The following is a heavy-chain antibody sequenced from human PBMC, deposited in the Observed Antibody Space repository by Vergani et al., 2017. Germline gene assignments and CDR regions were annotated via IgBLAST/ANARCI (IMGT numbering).Heavy chain of an antibody. J-gene: IGHJ6*02. D-gene: IGHD3-10*01. CDR1: GASFSGYY. CDR3: ARYYYGSGSYSAQLRYYYGMDV. V-gene: IGHV4-34*01. Sequence: QLQESGPGLLKPSETLSLTCAVYGASFSGYYWSWLRQPPGKGLEWIGEINHSGSTNYNPSLKSRVTISVDTSKNQFSLKRSSVTAANTAVYYCARYYYGSGSYSAQLRYYYGMDVWGQGTTVTVSS. CDR2: INHSGST.